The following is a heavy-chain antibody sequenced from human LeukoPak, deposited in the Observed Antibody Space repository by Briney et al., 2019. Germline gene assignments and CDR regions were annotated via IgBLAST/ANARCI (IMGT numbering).Heavy chain of an antibody. CDR1: GGSISNYY. CDR3: AGNADTAMVSVSGYGY. Sequence: PSETLSLTCIVSGGSISNYYWSWIRQPPGKGLEWIGYIYYSGSINYNPSLKSRVTISVDTSKNQFSLKLSAVTAADTAVYYCAGNADTAMVSVSGYGYWGQGTLVTVSS. J-gene: IGHJ4*02. V-gene: IGHV4-59*01. D-gene: IGHD5-18*01. CDR2: IYYSGSI.